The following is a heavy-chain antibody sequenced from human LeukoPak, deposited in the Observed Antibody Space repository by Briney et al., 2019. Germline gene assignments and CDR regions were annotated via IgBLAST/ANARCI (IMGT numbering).Heavy chain of an antibody. CDR1: GYSFPTYW. V-gene: IGHV5-51*01. CDR2: IYPDESNI. D-gene: IGHD6-6*01. CDR3: ARPPSRENSSSFEY. Sequence: GESPKISCKGSGYSFPTYWIAWVRQMPGKGLEWMGIIYPDESNIRYSPSFQGQVTISADKSISTAYLQWSSLKASDTAIYYCARPPSRENSSSFEYWGQGPLVTVS. J-gene: IGHJ4*02.